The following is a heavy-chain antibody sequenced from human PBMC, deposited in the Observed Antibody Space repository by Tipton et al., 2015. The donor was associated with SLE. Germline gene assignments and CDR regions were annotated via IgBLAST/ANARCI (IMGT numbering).Heavy chain of an antibody. D-gene: IGHD3-3*01. Sequence: TLSLTRTVSGGSIRSSIYYLGWIRQPPGQGLGWIGSIYYSGSTYYNPSLKSRVTISVDTSKNQFSLKLSSVTAADTAVYYCARQNMGSDDFWSGYYYFDYWGQGTLVTVSS. V-gene: IGHV4-39*01. CDR1: GGSIRSSIYY. J-gene: IGHJ4*02. CDR2: IYYSGST. CDR3: ARQNMGSDDFWSGYYYFDY.